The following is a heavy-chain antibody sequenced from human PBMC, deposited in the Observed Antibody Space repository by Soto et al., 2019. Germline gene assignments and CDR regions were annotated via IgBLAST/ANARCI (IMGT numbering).Heavy chain of an antibody. Sequence: QVQLVQSGAEVKKPGASVKVSCEASGYTFTGYFIHWVRQAPGQGLDWMGWIHPNTGGTNYAQKFQGWVTMTRYTATSTAYMGLRRLKSDDTAVYYCARGGSVTIFGVVIRSVNYLDPWGQGTLVTVSS. CDR3: ARGGSVTIFGVVIRSVNYLDP. CDR2: IHPNTGGT. D-gene: IGHD3-3*01. CDR1: GYTFTGYF. V-gene: IGHV1-2*04. J-gene: IGHJ5*02.